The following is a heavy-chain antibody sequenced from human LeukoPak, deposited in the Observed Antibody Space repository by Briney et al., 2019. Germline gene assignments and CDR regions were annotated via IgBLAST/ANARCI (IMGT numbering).Heavy chain of an antibody. D-gene: IGHD5-12*01. CDR1: SGSIGSYH. CDR2: VFNNGGT. Sequence: SETLSLTCTVSSGSIGSYHWNWIRQPSGKGLEWIGIVFNNGGTKHNPSLKSRVAISVDTSKNQFALKLTSVTAADTAVYYCVASYGGYVLDYWGQGALVIVSS. V-gene: IGHV4-59*01. J-gene: IGHJ4*02. CDR3: VASYGGYVLDY.